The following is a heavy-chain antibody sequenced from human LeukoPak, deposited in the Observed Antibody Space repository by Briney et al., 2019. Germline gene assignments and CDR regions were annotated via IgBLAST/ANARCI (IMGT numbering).Heavy chain of an antibody. CDR3: TRDFLAVDDY. CDR1: GFTFSRYW. D-gene: IGHD6-19*01. V-gene: IGHV3-7*03. J-gene: IGHJ4*02. Sequence: PGGSLRLSCAASGFTFSRYWMNWVRQAPGKGLEWVANIKEDGSEKDYVDSVKGRFAISRDNAKNSLYLQTNSLRDEDTAVYYCTRDFLAVDDYWGQGTLVTVSS. CDR2: IKEDGSEK.